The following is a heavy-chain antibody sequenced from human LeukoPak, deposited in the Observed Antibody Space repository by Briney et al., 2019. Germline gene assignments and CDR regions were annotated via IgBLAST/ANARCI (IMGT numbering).Heavy chain of an antibody. CDR3: ARVEYCSSTSCYQPGEGYWYFDL. CDR1: GGSISSYY. D-gene: IGHD2-2*01. Sequence: SETLSLTCTVSGGSISSYYWSWIRQPPGKGLEWIGYIYYSGSTHYNPSLKSRVTISVDTSKNQFSLKLSSVTAADTAVYYCARVEYCSSTSCYQPGEGYWYFDLWGRGTLVTVSS. CDR2: IYYSGST. V-gene: IGHV4-59*01. J-gene: IGHJ2*01.